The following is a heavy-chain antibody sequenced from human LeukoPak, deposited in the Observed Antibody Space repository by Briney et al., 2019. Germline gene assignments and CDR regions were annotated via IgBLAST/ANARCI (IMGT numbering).Heavy chain of an antibody. CDR2: ISGSGGST. Sequence: GGSLRLSCAASGFTFSSYAMSWVRQAPGKGLEWVLAISGSGGSTYYEDSVKGRFTISRDNSKNTLYLQMNSLRAEDTAVYYCAKAGLEIGELPGMIWGQGTLVTVSS. J-gene: IGHJ4*02. D-gene: IGHD3-10*01. CDR1: GFTFSSYA. CDR3: AKAGLEIGELPGMI. V-gene: IGHV3-23*01.